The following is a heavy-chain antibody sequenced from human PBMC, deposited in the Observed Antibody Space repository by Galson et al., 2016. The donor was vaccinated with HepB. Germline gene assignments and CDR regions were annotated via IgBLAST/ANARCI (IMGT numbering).Heavy chain of an antibody. Sequence: SVKVSCKASGYTFIRYHMHWVRQAPGQGLEWMGMINPSGGDTNYVQEFQGRITLTTDTSTGTVYLELSSLKFEDTAIYYCAKDWGTSSFYWFDVWGQGTLVTVSS. CDR1: GYTFIRYH. J-gene: IGHJ5*02. V-gene: IGHV1-46*01. CDR3: AKDWGTSSFYWFDV. CDR2: INPSGGDT. D-gene: IGHD6-6*01.